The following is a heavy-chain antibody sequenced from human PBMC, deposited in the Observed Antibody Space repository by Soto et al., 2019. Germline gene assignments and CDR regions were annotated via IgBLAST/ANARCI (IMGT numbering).Heavy chain of an antibody. Sequence: QVQLVQSGPEVKMPGASVKVSCKTSGYSFTAYGLAWLRQAPGQRPEWLGWVGTNNANTNYAQKFQDRVPMTTDRATTTTYLELRSLRSDDTAVYYCARELNADTSAYYSFAFWGQGTLVTVSS. CDR1: GYSFTAYG. D-gene: IGHD3-22*01. CDR2: VGTNNANT. J-gene: IGHJ4*02. V-gene: IGHV1-18*01. CDR3: ARELNADTSAYYSFAF.